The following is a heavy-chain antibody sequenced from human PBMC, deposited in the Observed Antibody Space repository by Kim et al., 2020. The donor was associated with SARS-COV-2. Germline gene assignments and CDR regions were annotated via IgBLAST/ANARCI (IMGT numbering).Heavy chain of an antibody. CDR3: ARSGRYYYDSSGYFDY. CDR2: IYYSGST. Sequence: SETLSLTCTVSGGSISSGGYYWSWIRQHPGKGLEWIGYIYYSGSTYYNPSLKSRVTISVDTSKNQFSLKLSSVTAADTAVYYCARSGRYYYDSSGYFDYWGQGTLVTVSS. D-gene: IGHD3-22*01. V-gene: IGHV4-31*03. CDR1: GGSISSGGYY. J-gene: IGHJ4*02.